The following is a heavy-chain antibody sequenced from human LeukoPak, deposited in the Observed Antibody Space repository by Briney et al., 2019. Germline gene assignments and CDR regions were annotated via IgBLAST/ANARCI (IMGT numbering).Heavy chain of an antibody. CDR1: GFTFTSHD. J-gene: IGHJ6*02. Sequence: ASVKVSCKASGFTFTSHDYNWVRQATGQGLEWMGWMNPNSGNTGYAQKFQGRVTMTRDTSISTAYKELSRLRSDDTAVYYCAREYSSGWYYYGMDVWGQGTTVTVSS. CDR2: MNPNSGNT. V-gene: IGHV1-8*01. D-gene: IGHD6-19*01. CDR3: AREYSSGWYYYGMDV.